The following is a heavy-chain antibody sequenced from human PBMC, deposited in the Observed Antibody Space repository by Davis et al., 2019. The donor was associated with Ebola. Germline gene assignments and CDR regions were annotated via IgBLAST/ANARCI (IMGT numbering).Heavy chain of an antibody. V-gene: IGHV3-48*01. CDR2: ISRSGDTI. Sequence: GESLKISCAASGFTFSSYSMNWVRQAPGRGLEWISYISRSGDTIYYGESVKGRFTISRDNSKNTLHLQMNSLRVEDTAIYYCAKDTSNVWFDVWGQGTMVTVAS. CDR3: AKDTSNVWFDV. CDR1: GFTFSSYS. J-gene: IGHJ3*01. D-gene: IGHD6-19*01.